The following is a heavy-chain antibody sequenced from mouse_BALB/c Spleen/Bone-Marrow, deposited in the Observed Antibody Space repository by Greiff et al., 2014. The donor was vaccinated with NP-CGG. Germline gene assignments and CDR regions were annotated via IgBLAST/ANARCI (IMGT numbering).Heavy chain of an antibody. Sequence: VQLKESGAELVKPGASVKLSCTASGFNIKDTYMHWVKQRPEQGLEWIGRIDPANGNTKYDPKFQGKATITADTSSNTAYLQLSSLTSEDTAVHYGSSYAMDYWGQGTSVTVSS. CDR3: SSYAMDY. V-gene: IGHV14-3*02. CDR1: GFNIKDTY. CDR2: IDPANGNT. J-gene: IGHJ4*01.